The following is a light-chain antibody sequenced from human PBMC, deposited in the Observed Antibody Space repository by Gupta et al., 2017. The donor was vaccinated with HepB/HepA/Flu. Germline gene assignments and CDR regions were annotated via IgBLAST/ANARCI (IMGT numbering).Light chain of an antibody. V-gene: IGLV2-14*03. CDR2: DVS. CDR3: SSYTSSSTFVV. Sequence: QSALTQPASVSGSPGQSITISCTGTSGDVGIYNYVSWYQQHPGKAPTLMIYDVSYRPSGISDRFSGSKSGNTASLTISGLQAEDEADYYCSSYTSSSTFVVFGGGTKLTVL. CDR1: SGDVGIYNY. J-gene: IGLJ2*01.